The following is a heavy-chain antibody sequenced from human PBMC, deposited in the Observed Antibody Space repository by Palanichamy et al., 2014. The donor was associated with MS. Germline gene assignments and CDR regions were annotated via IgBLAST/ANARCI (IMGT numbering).Heavy chain of an antibody. V-gene: IGHV3-33*01. CDR3: ARGIGGIASALDFDQ. D-gene: IGHD6-13*01. CDR2: IWYDGSNK. CDR1: AFTFSSYG. Sequence: QVQLVQSGGGVVQPGRSLRLSCAASAFTFSSYGMHWVRQAPGKGLEWVAVIWYDGSNKYYADSVKGRFTISRDNSKNTLSLQMNSLRAEDTAVYYCARGIGGIASALDFDQVGQGTLVTVSS. J-gene: IGHJ4*02.